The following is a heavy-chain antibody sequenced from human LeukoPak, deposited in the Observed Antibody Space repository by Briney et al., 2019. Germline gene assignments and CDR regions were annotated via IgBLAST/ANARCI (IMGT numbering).Heavy chain of an antibody. D-gene: IGHD1-14*01. CDR1: GFTFSSYG. CDR2: IWYDGSNK. Sequence: PGRSLRLSCAASGFTFSSYGMHWVRQAPGKGLEWVAVIWYDGSNKYYADSVKGRFTISRDNSKNTLYLQMNSLGAEDTAVYYCARVSPPDAFDIWGQGTMVTVSS. CDR3: ARVSPPDAFDI. J-gene: IGHJ3*02. V-gene: IGHV3-33*01.